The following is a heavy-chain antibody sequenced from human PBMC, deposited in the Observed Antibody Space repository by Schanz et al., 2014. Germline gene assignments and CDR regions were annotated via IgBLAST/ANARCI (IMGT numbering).Heavy chain of an antibody. J-gene: IGHJ5*02. Sequence: QVQLVQSGAEVKEPGASVKVSCKASAYTFTGYYMHWVRQAPGQGLEWMGRISPNSGDTHSAQKFQGRVTMTWDRSISTANMELSRLRSDDTAVYYCAREGTIIRGLTGWFDPWGQGTLVTVSS. CDR1: AYTFTGYY. D-gene: IGHD3-10*01. V-gene: IGHV1-2*06. CDR3: AREGTIIRGLTGWFDP. CDR2: ISPNSGDT.